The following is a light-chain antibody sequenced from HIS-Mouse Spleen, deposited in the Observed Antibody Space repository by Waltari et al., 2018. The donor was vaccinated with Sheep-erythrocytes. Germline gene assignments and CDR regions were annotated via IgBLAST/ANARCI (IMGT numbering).Light chain of an antibody. CDR1: SSDVGSYNL. J-gene: IGLJ3*02. CDR3: CSYAGSSTPWV. CDR2: EGS. Sequence: QSALTQPASVSGSPGQSITTACPGTSSDVGSYNLVSLYQQHPGKAPKLMIYEGSKRPSGVSNRFSGSKSGNTASLTISGLQAEDEADYYCCSYAGSSTPWVFGGGTKLTVL. V-gene: IGLV2-23*01.